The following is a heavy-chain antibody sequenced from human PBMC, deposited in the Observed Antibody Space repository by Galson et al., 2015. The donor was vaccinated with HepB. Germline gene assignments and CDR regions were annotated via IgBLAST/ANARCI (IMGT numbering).Heavy chain of an antibody. Sequence: LSLTCTVSGGSISSGDYYWSWIRQPPGKGLEWIGYIYYSGSTYYNPSLKSRVTISVDTSKNQFSLKLSSVTAADTAVYYCARENYGSGSTLPDAFDIWGQGTMVTVSS. J-gene: IGHJ3*02. CDR3: ARENYGSGSTLPDAFDI. CDR1: GGSISSGDYY. CDR2: IYYSGST. V-gene: IGHV4-30-4*01. D-gene: IGHD3-10*01.